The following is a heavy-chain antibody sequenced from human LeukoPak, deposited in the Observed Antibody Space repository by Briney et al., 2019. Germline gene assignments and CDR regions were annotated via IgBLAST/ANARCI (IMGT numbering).Heavy chain of an antibody. J-gene: IGHJ4*02. CDR2: INPNSGGT. CDR1: GGTFSSYA. CDR3: ARSQPMTTVTWLIGY. D-gene: IGHD4-17*01. Sequence: GSSVKVSCKASGGTFSSYAISWVRQAPGQGLEWMGWINPNSGGTNYAQKFQGRVTMTRDTSISTAYMELSRLRSDDTAVYYCARSQPMTTVTWLIGYWGQGTLVTVSS. V-gene: IGHV1-2*02.